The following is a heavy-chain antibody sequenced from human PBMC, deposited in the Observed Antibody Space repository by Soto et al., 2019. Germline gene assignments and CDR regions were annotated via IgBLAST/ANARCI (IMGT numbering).Heavy chain of an antibody. Sequence: ETLSLTGSVSGVSISSYFWSWIRQAPGRGLEWIGYTYHRGSTNYSPSLKSRVAISLDTSENQFSLKVNSVTAADTAVYYCARIGGYHGPLDYWGQGTPVTVSS. J-gene: IGHJ4*02. CDR1: GVSISSYF. CDR2: TYHRGST. CDR3: ARIGGYHGPLDY. V-gene: IGHV4-59*01. D-gene: IGHD6-25*01.